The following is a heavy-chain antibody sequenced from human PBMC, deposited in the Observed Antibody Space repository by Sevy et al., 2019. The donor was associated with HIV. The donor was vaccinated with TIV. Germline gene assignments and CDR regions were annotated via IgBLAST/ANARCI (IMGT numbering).Heavy chain of an antibody. J-gene: IGHJ5*02. Sequence: GGSLRLSCAASGFTFSSYSMNWVRQAPGKGLEWVSSISSSSSYIYYADSVKGRFTISRDNAKNSLYLQMNSLRAEGTAVYYCARDRFGAMVRGVYEFDPWGQGTLVTVSS. D-gene: IGHD3-10*01. CDR3: ARDRFGAMVRGVYEFDP. CDR1: GFTFSSYS. CDR2: ISSSSSYI. V-gene: IGHV3-21*01.